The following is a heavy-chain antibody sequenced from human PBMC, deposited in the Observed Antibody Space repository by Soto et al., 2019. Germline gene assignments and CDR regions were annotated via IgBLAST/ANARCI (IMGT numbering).Heavy chain of an antibody. CDR3: AKGRTSVGIHYYFDY. Sequence: EVQLLESGGGLVQPGGSLRLPCAASGFTFSSYAMSWGRQAPGKGLERVSAISGSGGTTYYADSVKGRFSISRDNSKNTLYLQMNSLRAEDTAVYYCAKGRTSVGIHYYFDYWGQGSLVTVSS. J-gene: IGHJ4*02. CDR2: ISGSGGTT. D-gene: IGHD5-18*01. V-gene: IGHV3-23*01. CDR1: GFTFSSYA.